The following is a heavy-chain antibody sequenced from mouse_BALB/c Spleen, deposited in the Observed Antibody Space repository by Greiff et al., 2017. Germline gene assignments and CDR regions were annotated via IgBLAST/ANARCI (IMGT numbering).Heavy chain of an antibody. D-gene: IGHD1-1*01. CDR3: TRRGRGYFDV. Sequence: LQQPGSELVRPGASVKLSCKASGYTFTSYWMHWVKQRPGQGLEWIGNIYPGSGSTNYDEKFKSKATLTVDTSSSTAYMQLSSLTSEDSAVYYCTRRGRGYFDVWGAGTTVTVSS. V-gene: IGHV1S22*01. J-gene: IGHJ1*01. CDR2: IYPGSGST. CDR1: GYTFTSYW.